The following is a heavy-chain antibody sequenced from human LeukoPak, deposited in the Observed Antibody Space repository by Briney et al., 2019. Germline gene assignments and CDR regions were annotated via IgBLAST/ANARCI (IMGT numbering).Heavy chain of an antibody. CDR3: ARGRPPPDSNVLKWFGEQGFDY. CDR2: IYTSGSI. V-gene: IGHV4-61*02. Sequence: NPSETLSLTCAVSGVSISRGGYSWSWIRQPPGKGLEWIGRIYTSGSIIYNPSLKSRVTISVDTSKNQFSLKLSSVTAADTAVYYCARGRPPPDSNVLKWFGEQGFDYWGQGTLVTVSS. J-gene: IGHJ4*02. CDR1: GVSISRGGYS. D-gene: IGHD3-10*01.